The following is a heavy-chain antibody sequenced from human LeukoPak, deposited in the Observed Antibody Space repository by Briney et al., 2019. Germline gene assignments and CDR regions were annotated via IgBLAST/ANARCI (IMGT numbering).Heavy chain of an antibody. CDR3: AKSPHYHYYGMDV. CDR2: ISSSSSYI. Sequence: GGSLRLSCAASGFTFSSYSMNWVRQAPGKGLEWVSSISSSSSYIYYADSVKGRFTISRDESKNTLFLQTNSLRAEDTAVYYCAKSPHYHYYGMDVWGQGTTVTVSS. V-gene: IGHV3-21*04. CDR1: GFTFSSYS. J-gene: IGHJ6*02.